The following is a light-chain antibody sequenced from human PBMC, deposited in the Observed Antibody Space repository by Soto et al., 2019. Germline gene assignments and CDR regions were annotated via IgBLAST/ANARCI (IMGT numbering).Light chain of an antibody. V-gene: IGKV3-15*01. CDR3: QQYNNWPPIT. CDR1: QSVSSN. Sequence: ETLMTQSPATLSVCPGERATRSCRASQSVSSNLAWYQQKPGQAPRLLIYGASTRATGIPARFSGSGSGTEFTHTISSLQSEDFAVYYCQQYNNWPPITFGQGTRLEIK. CDR2: GAS. J-gene: IGKJ5*01.